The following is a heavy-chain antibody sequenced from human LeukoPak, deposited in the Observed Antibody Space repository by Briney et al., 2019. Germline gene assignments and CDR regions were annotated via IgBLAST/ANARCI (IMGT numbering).Heavy chain of an antibody. J-gene: IGHJ4*02. Sequence: PWASVKVSCKASGYTFTSYDINWVRQATGQGLEWMGWMNPNSSNTGYAQKFQGRVTMTRNTSISTAYMELSSLRSEDTAVYYCARGFGGAVRGEKDIVVVWAFYWGQGTLVTVSS. CDR1: GYTFTSYD. CDR2: MNPNSSNT. V-gene: IGHV1-8*01. D-gene: IGHD2-2*01. CDR3: ARGFGGAVRGEKDIVVVWAFY.